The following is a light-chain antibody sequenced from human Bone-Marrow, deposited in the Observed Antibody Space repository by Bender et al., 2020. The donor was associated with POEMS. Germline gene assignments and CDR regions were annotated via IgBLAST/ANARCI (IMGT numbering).Light chain of an antibody. Sequence: SYVLTQPPSVSVAPGQTARISCGGNNIGNRGVHWYQQKPGQAPLLVVYDDDDRPSGIPERFSGSNSGNTATLTISRVEAGDEADYYCQVWDSTTDNPVLGGGTKLTVL. CDR1: NIGNRG. CDR2: DDD. J-gene: IGLJ3*02. V-gene: IGLV3-21*02. CDR3: QVWDSTTDNPV.